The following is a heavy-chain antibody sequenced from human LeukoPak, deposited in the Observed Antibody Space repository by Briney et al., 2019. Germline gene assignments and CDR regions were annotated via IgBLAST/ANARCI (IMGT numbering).Heavy chain of an antibody. J-gene: IGHJ4*02. D-gene: IGHD5-12*01. CDR2: INTDETVT. CDR1: GYTFSKYW. V-gene: IGHV3-74*01. Sequence: GGSLRLSCTASGYTFSKYWMLWVRQAPGKGLESVSRINTDETVTTYADSVKGRFTVSRENADNTMFLQMNSVRDEDTAVYYCATKQWLAPPPDSWGQGTPVTVSS. CDR3: ATKQWLAPPPDS.